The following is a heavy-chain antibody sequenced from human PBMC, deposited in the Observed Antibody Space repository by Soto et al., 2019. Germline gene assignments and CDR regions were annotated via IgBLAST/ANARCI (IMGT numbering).Heavy chain of an antibody. CDR2: IYTSGST. Sequence: QVQLQESGPGLVKPSETLSLTCTVSGGSISSYYWSWIRQPAGKGLEWIGRIYTSGSTYYNPSLKSRVTIAVDTSKNQFSLKLSSVTAADTAVYYCATNGDYYDGSGPKYSQHWGQGTLVTVSS. J-gene: IGHJ1*01. D-gene: IGHD3-22*01. V-gene: IGHV4-4*07. CDR3: ATNGDYYDGSGPKYSQH. CDR1: GGSISSYY.